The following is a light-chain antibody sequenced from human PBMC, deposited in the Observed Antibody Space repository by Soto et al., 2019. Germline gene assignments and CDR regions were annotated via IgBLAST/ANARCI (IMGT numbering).Light chain of an antibody. Sequence: EIVMTQSPASLSVSPGDGATLSCRASQSVASNVAWYQQKPGQGPRLLIHGASTRAVGVPARFSGSGSGTDFTLTISSLKSEDFAVDYCQHYHNWTPQYTFGQGTKLQIK. V-gene: IGKV3-15*01. J-gene: IGKJ2*01. CDR3: QHYHNWTPQYT. CDR1: QSVASN. CDR2: GAS.